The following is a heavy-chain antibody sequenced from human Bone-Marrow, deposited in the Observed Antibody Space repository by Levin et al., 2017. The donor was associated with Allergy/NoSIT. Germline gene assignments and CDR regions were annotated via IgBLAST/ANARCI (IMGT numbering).Heavy chain of an antibody. V-gene: IGHV3-7*01. Sequence: GESLKISCAASGFTFSSCWMSWVRQAPGKGLEWVANINPDGSEKNYVDSVKGRFTISRDNAKNSLFLQMNSLRVEDTAVYYCAKGGGSGWPFDYWGQGNLVTVSS. D-gene: IGHD6-19*01. J-gene: IGHJ4*02. CDR2: INPDGSEK. CDR1: GFTFSSCW. CDR3: AKGGGSGWPFDY.